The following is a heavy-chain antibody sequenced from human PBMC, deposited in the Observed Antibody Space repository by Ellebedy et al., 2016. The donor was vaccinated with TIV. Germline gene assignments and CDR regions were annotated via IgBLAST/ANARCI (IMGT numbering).Heavy chain of an antibody. Sequence: MPSETLSLTCTVSGGSISSYYWSWIRQPAGKGLEWIGRIYSTWSTGGTNYSPSLKSRITMSVDRSKNQFSLKLSSVTAADTAVYYCARDGSHTSGWCCDYWGQGTQVTVSS. V-gene: IGHV4-4*07. CDR1: GGSISSYY. J-gene: IGHJ4*02. D-gene: IGHD6-19*01. CDR2: IYSTWSTGGT. CDR3: ARDGSHTSGWCCDY.